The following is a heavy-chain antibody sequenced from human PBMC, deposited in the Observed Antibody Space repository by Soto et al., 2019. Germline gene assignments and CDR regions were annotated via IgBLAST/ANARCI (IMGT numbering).Heavy chain of an antibody. J-gene: IGHJ3*02. CDR2: IWYDGIDK. CDR1: GFSCRNYG. Sequence: GRALRVSCAESGFSCRNYGMHWVRQAPGKGLEWVALIWYDGIDKYYADSVKGRFTISRDNSKNTLYLQMNSLRAEDTAVYYCAREKIAVAGAVSGAFDIWGQGTLVTVS. D-gene: IGHD6-19*01. V-gene: IGHV3-33*01. CDR3: AREKIAVAGAVSGAFDI.